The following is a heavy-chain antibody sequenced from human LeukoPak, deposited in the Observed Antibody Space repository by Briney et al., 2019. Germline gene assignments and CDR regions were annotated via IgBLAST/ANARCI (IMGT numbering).Heavy chain of an antibody. V-gene: IGHV4-30-2*01. CDR1: GGSISSGGYS. D-gene: IGHD3-3*01. Sequence: PSQTLSLTCAVSGGSISSGGYSWSWIRQPPGKGLEWIGYIYTSGSTNYNPSLKSRVTISVDTSKNQFSLKLSSVTAADTAVYYCARQTYYDFWSGYYDAFDIWGQGTMVTVSS. J-gene: IGHJ3*02. CDR3: ARQTYYDFWSGYYDAFDI. CDR2: IYTSGST.